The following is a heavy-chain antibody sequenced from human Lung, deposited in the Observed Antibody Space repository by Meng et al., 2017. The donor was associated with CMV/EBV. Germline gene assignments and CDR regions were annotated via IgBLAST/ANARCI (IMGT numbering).Heavy chain of an antibody. V-gene: IGHV3-23*01. CDR2: ITKEGTT. J-gene: IGHJ5*02. CDR1: GFTFSDFA. D-gene: IGHD3-16*01. Sequence: EVQLFEVGGGLVKPGGSLRLSCAASGFTFSDFALTWVRQVPGQGLEWVSIITKEGTTYYAESVKGRFSITRDNFKNTVYVDMKTLRAEDMALYYCAMGSDAYAWGQGTLVTVSS. CDR3: AMGSDAYA.